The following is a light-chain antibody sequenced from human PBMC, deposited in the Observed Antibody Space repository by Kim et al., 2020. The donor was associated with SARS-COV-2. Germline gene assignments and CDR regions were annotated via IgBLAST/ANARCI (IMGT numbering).Light chain of an antibody. Sequence: QSALTQPASVSGSPGQSITISCTGTSSDIGGYDYVAWYQQHPGKGPKLMIYDVTNRPSGVSNRFSGSKSGNTASLTISGLQAEDEAAYYCSSYTSTSTYVFGTGTKVTVL. CDR1: SSDIGGYDY. CDR3: SSYTSTSTYV. J-gene: IGLJ1*01. V-gene: IGLV2-14*03. CDR2: DVT.